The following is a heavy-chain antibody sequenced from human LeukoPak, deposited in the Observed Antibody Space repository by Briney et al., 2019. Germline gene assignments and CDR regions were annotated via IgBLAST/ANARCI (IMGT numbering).Heavy chain of an antibody. CDR3: AREAWRGGATLGLDY. V-gene: IGHV4-59*01. CDR1: GGSISSYY. J-gene: IGHJ4*02. Sequence: SETLSLTCTVSGGSISSYYWSWIRQPPGKGLEWIGYIYYSGSTNYNPSLKSRVTISVDTSKNQFSLKLSSVTAADTAVYYCAREAWRGGATLGLDYWGQGTLVTVSS. D-gene: IGHD1-26*01. CDR2: IYYSGST.